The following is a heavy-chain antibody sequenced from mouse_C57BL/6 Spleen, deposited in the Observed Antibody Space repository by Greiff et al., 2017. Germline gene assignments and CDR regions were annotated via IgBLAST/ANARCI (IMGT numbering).Heavy chain of an antibody. CDR2: INPGSGGT. Sequence: VKLQESGAELVRPGTSVKVSCKASGYAFTNYLIEWVKQRPGQGLEWIGVINPGSGGTNYNEKFKGKATLTADKSSSTAYMQLSSLTSEDSAVYFCARSSITTVVGDYWGQGTTLTVSS. CDR1: GYAFTNYL. CDR3: ARSSITTVVGDY. D-gene: IGHD1-1*01. J-gene: IGHJ2*01. V-gene: IGHV1-54*01.